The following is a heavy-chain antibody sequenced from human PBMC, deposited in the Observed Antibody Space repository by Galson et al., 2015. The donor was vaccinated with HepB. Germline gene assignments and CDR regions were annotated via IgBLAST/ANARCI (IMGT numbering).Heavy chain of an antibody. V-gene: IGHV3-21*01. CDR3: TRVPEAAYYYHMDV. CDR1: GFSFNYFS. CDR2: ITSSGSYI. J-gene: IGHJ6*03. Sequence: SLRLSCAASGFSFNYFSMIWVRRAPGKGLEWVSSITSSGSYIYYADSLEGRFTISRDNAKSSLYLQMNNLRAEDTAVYYCTRVPEAAYYYHMDVWGKGTAVTVSS. D-gene: IGHD1-14*01.